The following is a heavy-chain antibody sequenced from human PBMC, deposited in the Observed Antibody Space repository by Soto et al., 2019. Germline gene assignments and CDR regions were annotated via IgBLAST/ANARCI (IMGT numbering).Heavy chain of an antibody. CDR1: GGTFISYT. J-gene: IGHJ3*02. D-gene: IGHD3-22*01. Sequence: QVQLVQSGAEVKKPGSSVKVSCKASGGTFISYTITWVRQAPGQGLEWMGGIIPVFGTTNYAQKFQGRVTITADESTRSAYMELSVLTSEDTAVYYCARDPAYYDSSGDAFDIWGQGTMVTVSS. CDR3: ARDPAYYDSSGDAFDI. CDR2: IIPVFGTT. V-gene: IGHV1-69*01.